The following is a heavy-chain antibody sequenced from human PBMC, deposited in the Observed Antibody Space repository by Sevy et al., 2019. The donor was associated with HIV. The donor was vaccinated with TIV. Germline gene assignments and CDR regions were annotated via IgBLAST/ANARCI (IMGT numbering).Heavy chain of an antibody. CDR3: TNYVHY. CDR1: GFTFNIYE. Sequence: GGSLRLSCVASGFTFNIYEMNWVRQAPGQGLEWVSYISSSFTNIYYADSVKGRCTISRDNAKNSLYLQMNSLRAEDSAVYYCTNYVHYWGQGTLVTVSS. CDR2: ISSSFTNI. D-gene: IGHD3-10*02. V-gene: IGHV3-48*03. J-gene: IGHJ4*02.